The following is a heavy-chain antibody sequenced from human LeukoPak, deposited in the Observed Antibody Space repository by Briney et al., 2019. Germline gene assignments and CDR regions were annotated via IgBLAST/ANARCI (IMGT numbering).Heavy chain of an antibody. J-gene: IGHJ6*02. Sequence: SETLSLTCTVSSGSISSRNYYWGWIRQPPGKGLEWIGSIHYGGRTYYNPSLKSPVTISVDTSKNQFSLRLSSVTAADTAVYYCARRSGWMEYYYYGMDVWGQGTTVTV. CDR3: ARRSGWMEYYYYGMDV. D-gene: IGHD6-19*01. CDR1: SGSISSRNYY. V-gene: IGHV4-39*01. CDR2: IHYGGRT.